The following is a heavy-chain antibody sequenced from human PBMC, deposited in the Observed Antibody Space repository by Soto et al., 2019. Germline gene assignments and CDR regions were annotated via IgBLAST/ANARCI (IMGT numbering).Heavy chain of an antibody. CDR1: GFTFNNYA. J-gene: IGHJ6*02. D-gene: IGHD3-3*01. Sequence: GGSLRLSCSASGFTFNNYAVHWVRLPPGKGLEWVAVISYNGGNKYYADSVKGRFTISRDNSKNTLYLQMNSLRTEDTAVYYCAREGYDFWSGFPGVVVAVWGQGTTVNVSS. V-gene: IGHV3-30-3*01. CDR3: AREGYDFWSGFPGVVVAV. CDR2: ISYNGGNK.